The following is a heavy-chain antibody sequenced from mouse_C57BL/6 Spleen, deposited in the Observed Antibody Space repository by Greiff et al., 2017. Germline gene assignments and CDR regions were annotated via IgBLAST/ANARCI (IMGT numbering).Heavy chain of an antibody. CDR1: GYTFTSYW. CDR2: IDPNSGGT. Sequence: QVQLQQPGAALVKPGASVKLSCKASGYTFTSYWMHWVKQRPGRGLEWIGRIDPNSGGTKYNEKFKSKATLTGDKPSSTASMQLSSLTSEDSAVYYCARDLGRRYYFDYWGQGTTLTVSS. CDR3: ARDLGRRYYFDY. V-gene: IGHV1-72*01. J-gene: IGHJ2*01. D-gene: IGHD4-1*01.